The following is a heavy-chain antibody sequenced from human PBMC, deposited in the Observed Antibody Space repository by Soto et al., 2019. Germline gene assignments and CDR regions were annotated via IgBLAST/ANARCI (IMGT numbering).Heavy chain of an antibody. CDR2: ISGSGAST. V-gene: IGHV3-23*01. Sequence: EVQLLESGGGLVQPGGSLRLSCAASGFTFSSYAMSWVRQAQGKGLEWVSAISGSGASTYYADSVKGRFTISRDNSENTLYVQRNSLRDEDTALYYWAKEARSNWNTGHYNDSFDSCGQVTMVNVSS. CDR3: AKEARSNWNTGHYNDSFDS. J-gene: IGHJ3*02. CDR1: GFTFSSYA. D-gene: IGHD1-1*01.